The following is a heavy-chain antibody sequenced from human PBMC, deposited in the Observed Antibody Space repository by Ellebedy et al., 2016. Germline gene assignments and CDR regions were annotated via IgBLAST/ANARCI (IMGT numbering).Heavy chain of an antibody. J-gene: IGHJ6*02. D-gene: IGHD3-3*01. CDR2: ISGSGGST. Sequence: GGSLRLSCAASGFTFSSYAMSWVRQAPGKGLEWVSAISGSGGSTYYADSVKGRFTISRDNSKNTLYLQMNSLRAEDTAVYYCAKDARCLEWLLHSGGMDVWGQGTTVTVSS. CDR3: AKDARCLEWLLHSGGMDV. V-gene: IGHV3-23*01. CDR1: GFTFSSYA.